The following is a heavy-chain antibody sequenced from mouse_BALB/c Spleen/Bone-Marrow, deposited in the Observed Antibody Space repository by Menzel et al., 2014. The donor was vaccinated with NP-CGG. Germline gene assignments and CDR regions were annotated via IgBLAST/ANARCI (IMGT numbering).Heavy chain of an antibody. V-gene: IGHV7-3*02. J-gene: IGHJ2*01. CDR2: IRNKANGYTT. D-gene: IGHD2-2*01. Sequence: VQLKESGGGLVQPGGSLRLSCATSGFTFTDYYMSWVRQPPGKALEWLGFIRNKANGYTTEYSASVKGRFTISRDNSQSILYLQMNTLRAEDSATYYCARDGYDDYWGQGNTLSVSS. CDR1: GFTFTDYY. CDR3: ARDGYDDY.